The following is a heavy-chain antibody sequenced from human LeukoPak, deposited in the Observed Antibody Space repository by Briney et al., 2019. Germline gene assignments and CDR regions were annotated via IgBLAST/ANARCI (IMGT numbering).Heavy chain of an antibody. CDR3: ARRSGYFDY. D-gene: IGHD3-22*01. V-gene: IGHV4-34*01. CDR1: GGSFSGYY. J-gene: IGHJ4*02. Sequence: SETLSLTCAVYGGSFSGYYWSWIRQPPGKGLEWIGEINHSGSTNYNPSLKSRVTISVDTSKNQFSLKLSSVTAADTAVYYCARRSGYFDYWGQGTLVTVSS. CDR2: INHSGST.